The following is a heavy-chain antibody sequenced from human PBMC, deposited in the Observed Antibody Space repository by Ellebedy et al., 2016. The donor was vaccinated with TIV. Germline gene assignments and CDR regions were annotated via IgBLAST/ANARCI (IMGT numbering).Heavy chain of an antibody. J-gene: IGHJ4*02. V-gene: IGHV3-30*04. Sequence: GGSLRLSXAASGFTFSSYAMHWVRQAPGKGLEWVAVISYDGSNKYYADSVKGRFTISRDNSKNTLYLQMNSLRAEDTAVYYCAKRKGNDYGDYISNYFDYWGQGTLVTVSS. D-gene: IGHD4-17*01. CDR1: GFTFSSYA. CDR2: ISYDGSNK. CDR3: AKRKGNDYGDYISNYFDY.